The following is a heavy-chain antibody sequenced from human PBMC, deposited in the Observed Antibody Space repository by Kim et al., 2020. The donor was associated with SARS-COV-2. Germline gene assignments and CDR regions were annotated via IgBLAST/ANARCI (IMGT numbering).Heavy chain of an antibody. D-gene: IGHD1-26*01. J-gene: IGHJ4*02. CDR3: AGRLYCHGGIYCPFDF. V-gene: IGHV3-30*01. Sequence: SVKGRFTISRDRSKNTMYVQMESLRPDDTAFYYCAGRLYCHGGIYCPFDFWGQGTLVTVSS.